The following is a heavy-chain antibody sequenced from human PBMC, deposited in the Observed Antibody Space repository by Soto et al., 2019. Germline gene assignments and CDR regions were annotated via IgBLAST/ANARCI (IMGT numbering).Heavy chain of an antibody. V-gene: IGHV3-23*01. CDR2: IGGIGQYA. D-gene: IGHD5-18*01. J-gene: IGHJ6*02. CDR1: GFTFSNYA. Sequence: GGSLRLSCAASGFTFSNYAMNWVRQAPGKGLEWVAIIGGIGQYAFYADSVKGRFTFSRDNSKNTIYLEMNNLRTEDTAIYFGARGGTRHIYGIGAWGPRTAVTVCS. CDR3: ARGGTRHIYGIGA.